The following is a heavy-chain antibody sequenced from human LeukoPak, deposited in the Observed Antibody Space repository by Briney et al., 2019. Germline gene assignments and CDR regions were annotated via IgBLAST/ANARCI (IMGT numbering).Heavy chain of an antibody. CDR1: GFTFSSYA. CDR2: ISGSGGST. Sequence: AGGSLRLSCAASGFTFSSYAMSWVRQAPGKGLEWVSAISGSGGSTYYADSVKGRFTISRDNSKNTLYLQTNSLRPADTAVYYCAKAPDSSSWYEWYFQHWGQGTLVTVSS. D-gene: IGHD6-13*01. CDR3: AKAPDSSSWYEWYFQH. V-gene: IGHV3-23*01. J-gene: IGHJ1*01.